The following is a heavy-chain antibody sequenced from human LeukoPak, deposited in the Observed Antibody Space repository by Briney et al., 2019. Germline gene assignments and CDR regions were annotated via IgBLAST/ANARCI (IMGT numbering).Heavy chain of an antibody. D-gene: IGHD3-9*01. Sequence: GESLKISCKGSGYSFTSYWIGWMRQMPGKGLEWMGIIYPGDSDTRYSPSFQGQVTISADKSISTAYLQWSSLKASDTAMYYCARRPSSPDILTGYCYFDYWGQGTLVTVSS. V-gene: IGHV5-51*01. J-gene: IGHJ4*02. CDR1: GYSFTSYW. CDR2: IYPGDSDT. CDR3: ARRPSSPDILTGYCYFDY.